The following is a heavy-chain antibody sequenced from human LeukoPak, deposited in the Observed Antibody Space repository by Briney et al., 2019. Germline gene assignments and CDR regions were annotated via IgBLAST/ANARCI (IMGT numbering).Heavy chain of an antibody. CDR1: GFTVSSYA. CDR3: VKDWGVLPDYTADGFDI. V-gene: IGHV3-30-3*01. Sequence: PGGSLRLSCAASGFTVSSYAMHWVRQAPGKGLEWVAVISYDGSNKYYADSVKGRFTISRDNSKNTLYLQMNSLRAEDTAVYYCVKDWGVLPDYTADGFDIWSPATMVTVSS. J-gene: IGHJ3*02. D-gene: IGHD3-10*01. CDR2: ISYDGSNK.